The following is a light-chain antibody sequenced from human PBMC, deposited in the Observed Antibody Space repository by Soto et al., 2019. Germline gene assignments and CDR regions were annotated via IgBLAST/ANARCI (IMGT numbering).Light chain of an antibody. J-gene: IGKJ1*01. CDR3: QQYNDWPET. CDR1: QSVSSN. V-gene: IGKV3-15*01. CDR2: DAS. Sequence: EIEMTQSPATLSVSPGERATLSRRASQSVSSNLAWYQQRVGQAPKLLIYDASTRATGIPARFSGSGSGTEFTLTISSLQSEDFAVYYCQQYNDWPETFGQGTKVEIK.